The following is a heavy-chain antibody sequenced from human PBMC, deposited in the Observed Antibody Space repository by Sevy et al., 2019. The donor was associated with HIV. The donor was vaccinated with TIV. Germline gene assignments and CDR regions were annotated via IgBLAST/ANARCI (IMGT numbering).Heavy chain of an antibody. CDR2: ISAYNGNT. V-gene: IGHV1-18*01. CDR3: ARDMAQMIVVVITETFDY. J-gene: IGHJ4*02. D-gene: IGHD3-22*01. CDR1: GYTFTSYG. Sequence: ASVKVSCKASGYTFTSYGISWVRQAPGQGLEWMGWISAYNGNTNYAQKLQDRVTMTTDTSTSTAYMELRSLRSDDTAVYYCARDMAQMIVVVITETFDYWGQGTLVTVSS.